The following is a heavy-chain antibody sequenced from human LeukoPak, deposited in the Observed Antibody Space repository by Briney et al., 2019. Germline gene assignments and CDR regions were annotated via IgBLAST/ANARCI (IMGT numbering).Heavy chain of an antibody. CDR3: ARGRDGYPDFDY. J-gene: IGHJ4*02. CDR2: MNPNSGNT. CDR1: GYTFTSYD. V-gene: IGHV1-8*03. D-gene: IGHD5-24*01. Sequence: ASVTVYCKASGYTFTSYDINWVRQATGQGLEWMGWMNPNSGNTGYAQKFQGRVTITRNTSISTAYMELSSLRSEDTAVYYCARGRDGYPDFDYWGQGTLVTVSS.